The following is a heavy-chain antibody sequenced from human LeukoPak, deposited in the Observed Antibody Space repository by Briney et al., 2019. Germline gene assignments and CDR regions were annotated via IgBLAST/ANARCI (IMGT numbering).Heavy chain of an antibody. CDR1: RYTFTGYY. J-gene: IGHJ6*03. CDR3: ATSAGDYRAGHYYYMGV. CDR2: INPNSGGT. D-gene: IGHD4-11*01. V-gene: IGHV1-2*02. Sequence: GASVKVSCKASRYTFTGYYMHWVRQAPGQGLEWMGWINPNSGGTNYAQKFLGGVTLTWDTSISTAYMELNRLTSDDTAVYYCATSAGDYRAGHYYYMGVWGKGTSVTVSS.